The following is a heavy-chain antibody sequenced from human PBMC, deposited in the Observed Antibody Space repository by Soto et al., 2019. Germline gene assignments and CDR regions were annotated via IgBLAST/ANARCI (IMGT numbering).Heavy chain of an antibody. CDR2: IKSKTDGGTT. CDR1: GFTFSNAW. J-gene: IGHJ6*02. Sequence: PGGSLRLSCAASGFTFSNAWMSWVRQAPGKGLEWVGRIKSKTDGGTTDYAAPVKGRFTISRDDSKNTLYLQMNSLKTEDTAVYYCTTGTLPPPGCMDVWGQGTTVTVSS. V-gene: IGHV3-15*01. CDR3: TTGTLPPPGCMDV.